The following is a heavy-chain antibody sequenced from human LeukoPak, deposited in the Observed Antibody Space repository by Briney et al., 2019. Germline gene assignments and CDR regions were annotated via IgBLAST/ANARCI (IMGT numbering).Heavy chain of an antibody. CDR1: GFTFSDAW. Sequence: GGSLRLSCAASGFTFSDAWMSWVRQAPGKGLEWVGRIKSKADGGTTDYAAPVKGRFTISRDDSKNTLYLQMNSLKTEDTAVYYCTTYCSSTSCYLFDYWGQGTLVTVPS. D-gene: IGHD2-2*01. V-gene: IGHV3-15*01. CDR2: IKSKADGGTT. J-gene: IGHJ4*02. CDR3: TTYCSSTSCYLFDY.